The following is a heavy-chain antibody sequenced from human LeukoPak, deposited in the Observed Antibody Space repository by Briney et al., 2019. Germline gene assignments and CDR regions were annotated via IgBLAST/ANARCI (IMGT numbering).Heavy chain of an antibody. CDR3: ARGGYSYVRVPFDY. CDR2: ISYDGSNK. D-gene: IGHD5-18*01. CDR1: GFTFSSYA. J-gene: IGHJ4*02. V-gene: IGHV3-30-3*01. Sequence: GGSLRLSCAASGFTFSSYAMHWVRQAPGKGLEWVAVISYDGSNKYYADSVKGRFTISRDNSKNTLYLQMNSLRAEDTAVYYCARGGYSYVRVPFDYWGQGTLVTVSS.